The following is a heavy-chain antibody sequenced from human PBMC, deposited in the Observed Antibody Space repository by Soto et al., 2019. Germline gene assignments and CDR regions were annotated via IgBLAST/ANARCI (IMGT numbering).Heavy chain of an antibody. CDR1: GFTFSSYG. Sequence: GGSLRLSCAASGFTFSSYGMHWVRQAPGKGLEWVAVISYDGSNKYYADSVKGRFTISRDNSKNTLYLQMNSLRAEDTAVYYCAKDRYSGSQRFDYWGQGTLVTVSS. J-gene: IGHJ4*02. D-gene: IGHD1-26*01. CDR3: AKDRYSGSQRFDY. V-gene: IGHV3-30*18. CDR2: ISYDGSNK.